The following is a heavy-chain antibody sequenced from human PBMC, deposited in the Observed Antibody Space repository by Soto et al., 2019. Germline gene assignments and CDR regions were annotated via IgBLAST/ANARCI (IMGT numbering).Heavy chain of an antibody. D-gene: IGHD1-26*01. CDR2: ISGSGGST. J-gene: IGHJ4*02. Sequence: EVQLLESGGGLVQPGGSLRLSCAASGFTFSSYAMRWVRQAPVKGLEWVSAISGSGGSTYYADSVKGRFTISRDNSKNTLYPQMNSLRAEDTAVYYFARRGSGSDYDYRGQGTLGTVSS. CDR1: GFTFSSYA. V-gene: IGHV3-23*01. CDR3: ARRGSGSDYDY.